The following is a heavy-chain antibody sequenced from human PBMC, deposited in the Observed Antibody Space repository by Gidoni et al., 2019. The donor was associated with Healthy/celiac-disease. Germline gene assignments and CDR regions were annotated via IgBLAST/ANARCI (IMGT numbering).Heavy chain of an antibody. J-gene: IGHJ5*02. CDR3: AKDPADFIVGATTGETNWFDP. CDR2: ISGSGGST. V-gene: IGHV3-23*01. Sequence: EVQLLESGGGLVQPGGSLRLSCAASGFTFSSYAMSWVRQAPGKGLEWVSAISGSGGSTYYADSGKGRFTISRENSKNPLYLQMNRLRAEDTAVNYCAKDPADFIVGATTGETNWFDPWGQGTLVTVSS. CDR1: GFTFSSYA. D-gene: IGHD1-26*01.